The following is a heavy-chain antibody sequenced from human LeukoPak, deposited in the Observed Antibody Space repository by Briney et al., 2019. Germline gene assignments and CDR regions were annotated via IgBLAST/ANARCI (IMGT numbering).Heavy chain of an antibody. Sequence: ASVKVSCKASGYTFTDYYMHWVRQAPGQGLEWMGRINPNSGGTNYAQKFQGRVTMTRDTSISTAYMELSRLRSDDTAVYYCAREGGYDSSGYYYGSLVYWGQGTLVTVSS. CDR1: GYTFTDYY. CDR3: AREGGYDSSGYYYGSLVY. D-gene: IGHD3-22*01. J-gene: IGHJ4*02. CDR2: INPNSGGT. V-gene: IGHV1-2*06.